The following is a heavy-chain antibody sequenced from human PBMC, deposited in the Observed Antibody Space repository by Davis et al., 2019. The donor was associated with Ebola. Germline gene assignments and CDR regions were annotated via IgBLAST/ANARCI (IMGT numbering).Heavy chain of an antibody. V-gene: IGHV1-18*01. J-gene: IGHJ4*02. CDR1: GYTLTSYG. D-gene: IGHD1-1*01. Sequence: ASVKVSCKASGYTLTSYGISWVRQAPGQGLEWMGWISGYNGDTNYVQRLQGRVTMTTDTSTNTAYMEVGSLKSDDTAVYYCARAQFPTTSDHWGQGTLVTVSS. CDR2: ISGYNGDT. CDR3: ARAQFPTTSDH.